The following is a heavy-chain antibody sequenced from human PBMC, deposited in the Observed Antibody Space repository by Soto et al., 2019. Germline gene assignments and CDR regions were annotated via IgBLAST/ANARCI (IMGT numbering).Heavy chain of an antibody. V-gene: IGHV1-18*01. CDR3: ARVPLHYDFWSGYPGH. CDR1: GYTFTSYG. CDR2: ISTYNGNT. J-gene: IGHJ4*02. D-gene: IGHD3-3*01. Sequence: ASVKVSCKASGYTFTSYGISWVRLAPGQGLEWMGWISTYNGNTNYAQKLQGRVTMTTDTSTSTAYMELRSLRSDDTAVYYCARVPLHYDFWSGYPGHWGQGTLVTVSS.